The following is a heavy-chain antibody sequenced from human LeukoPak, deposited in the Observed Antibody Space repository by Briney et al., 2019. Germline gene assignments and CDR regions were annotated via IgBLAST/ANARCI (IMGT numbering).Heavy chain of an antibody. Sequence: GGSLRLSCAASGFTFDSYWMSWVRQAPGKGLEWVANINQDGSEKYHVDSVKGRFTISRDNAKESLFLQMNSLRPEDTALYYCASLKIRRIGNAFDIWGQGTMVTVSS. CDR3: ASLKIRRIGNAFDI. CDR1: GFTFDSYW. J-gene: IGHJ3*02. D-gene: IGHD1-1*01. V-gene: IGHV3-7*01. CDR2: INQDGSEK.